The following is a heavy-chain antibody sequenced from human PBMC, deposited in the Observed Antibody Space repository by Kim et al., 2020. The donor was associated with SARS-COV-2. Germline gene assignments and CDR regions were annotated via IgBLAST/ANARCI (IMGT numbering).Heavy chain of an antibody. D-gene: IGHD3-22*01. CDR1: GFTFGDYA. V-gene: IGHV3-49*03. CDR3: TRVEGPITMSLDAFDI. J-gene: IGHJ3*02. CDR2: IRSKAYGGTT. Sequence: GGSLRLSCTASGFTFGDYAMSWFRQAPGKGLEWVGFIRSKAYGGTTEYAASVKGRFTISRDDSKSIAYLQMNSLKTEDTAVYYCTRVEGPITMSLDAFDIWGQGTMVTVSS.